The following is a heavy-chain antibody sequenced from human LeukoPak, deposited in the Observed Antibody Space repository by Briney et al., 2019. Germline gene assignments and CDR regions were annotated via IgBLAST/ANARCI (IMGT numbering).Heavy chain of an antibody. CDR2: ISGSGGST. J-gene: IGHJ1*01. V-gene: IGHV3-23*01. D-gene: IGHD3-22*01. CDR1: GFTFSSYA. CDR3: AKDGPTYYYDSSGRSGGEYFQH. Sequence: PGGPLRLSCAASGFTFSSYAMSWVRQAPGKGLEWVSAISGSGGSTYYADSVKGRFTISRDNSKNTLYLQMNSLRAEDTAVYYCAKDGPTYYYDSSGRSGGEYFQHWGQGTLVTVSS.